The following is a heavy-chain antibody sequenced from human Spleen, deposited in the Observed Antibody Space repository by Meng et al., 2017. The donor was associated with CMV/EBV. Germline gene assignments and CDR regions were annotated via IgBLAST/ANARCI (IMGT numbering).Heavy chain of an antibody. CDR1: GYHFSNYW. CDR3: ARGYSSSVGDY. J-gene: IGHJ4*02. V-gene: IGHV5-51*01. CDR2: IYPGDSDT. D-gene: IGHD2-15*01. Sequence: GESLKISCKGSGYHFSNYWIAWVRQMPGKGLAWMGIIYPGDSDTRYGPSFQGQVTISADKSISTTYLQWSSLKASDTAIYYCARGYSSSVGDYWGQGTLVTVSS.